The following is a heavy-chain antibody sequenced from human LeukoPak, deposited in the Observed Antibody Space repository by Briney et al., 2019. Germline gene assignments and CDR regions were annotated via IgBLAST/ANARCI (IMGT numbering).Heavy chain of an antibody. D-gene: IGHD4-23*01. Sequence: PGGSLRLSCAASGFILSSYDMHWVRQAPGKGLEWVSLISGDGGTTYYADSVKGRFTISRDNSKNSLYLQMNSLRTEDTALYYCAKAPDYGGTGGVYYWGQGTLVTVSS. J-gene: IGHJ4*02. CDR2: ISGDGGTT. V-gene: IGHV3-43*02. CDR3: AKAPDYGGTGGVYY. CDR1: GFILSSYD.